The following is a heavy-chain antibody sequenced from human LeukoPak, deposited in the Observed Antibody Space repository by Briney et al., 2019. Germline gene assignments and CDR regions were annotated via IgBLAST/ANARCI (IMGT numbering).Heavy chain of an antibody. CDR3: AKGSYYDSSGSFYFDY. D-gene: IGHD3-22*01. J-gene: IGHJ4*02. CDR1: GFTFSTYS. Sequence: GGSLRLSCAASGFTFSTYSMNWVRQAPGKGLEWVSGISGSGDNTYYADSVKGRFTISRDNSKNTLYVQVNSLGTEDTAAYYCAKGSYYDSSGSFYFDYWGQGTLVTVSS. CDR2: ISGSGDNT. V-gene: IGHV3-23*01.